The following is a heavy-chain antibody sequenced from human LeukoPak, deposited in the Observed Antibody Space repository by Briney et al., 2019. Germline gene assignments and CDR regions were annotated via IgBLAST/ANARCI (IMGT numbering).Heavy chain of an antibody. D-gene: IGHD6-6*01. J-gene: IGHJ4*02. CDR3: ARHPSEYSSSSY. CDR2: IYYSGST. V-gene: IGHV4-39*01. Sequence: SETLSLTCTVSGGSISSSSYYWGWIRQPPGKGLEWIGSIYYSGSTYYNPSLKSRVTISVDTSKNQFSLKLSSVTVADTAVYYCARHPSEYSSSSYWGQGTLVTVSS. CDR1: GGSISSSSYY.